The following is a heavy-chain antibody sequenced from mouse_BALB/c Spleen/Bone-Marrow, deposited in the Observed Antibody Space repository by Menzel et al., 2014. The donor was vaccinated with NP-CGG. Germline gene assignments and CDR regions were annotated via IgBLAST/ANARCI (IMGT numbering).Heavy chain of an antibody. CDR3: AREDYYGSSYFDY. Sequence: VQLQQSGAELMKPGASVKMSCKATGYTFSSYWIEWVKQRPGHGLEWIGEILPGSGSTIYNEKFKGKATFTADTSSNTAYMQLSSLTSEDSAVYYCAREDYYGSSYFDYWGQGTTLTVSS. CDR2: ILPGSGST. D-gene: IGHD1-1*01. V-gene: IGHV1-9*01. J-gene: IGHJ2*01. CDR1: GYTFSSYW.